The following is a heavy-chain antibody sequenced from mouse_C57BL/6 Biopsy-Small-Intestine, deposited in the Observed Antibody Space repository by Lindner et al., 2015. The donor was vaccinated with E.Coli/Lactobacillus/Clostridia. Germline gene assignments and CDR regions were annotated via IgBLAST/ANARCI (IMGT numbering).Heavy chain of an antibody. J-gene: IGHJ3*01. CDR2: IDPETGGT. V-gene: IGHV1-80*01. Sequence: VQLQESGAELVKPGASVKISCKASGYAFSTYWLNWVKQRPGKGLEWIGQIDPETGGTAYNQKFKGKAILTADKSSSTAYMELRSLTSEDSAVYYCTREGYSNYLAWFAYWGQGTLVTVSA. D-gene: IGHD2-5*01. CDR1: GYAFSTYW. CDR3: TREGYSNYLAWFAY.